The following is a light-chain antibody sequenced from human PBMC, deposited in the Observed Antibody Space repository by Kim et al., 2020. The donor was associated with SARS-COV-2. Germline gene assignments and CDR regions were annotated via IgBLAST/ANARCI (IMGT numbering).Light chain of an antibody. CDR1: QSISSW. CDR3: QQYYSYSCT. Sequence: DIQMTQSPSTLSAPVGDRVTITCRASQSISSWLAWYQQKPGQAPKFLIYKASSLESGVPSRFSGSGSGTEFTLTISSLQPDDFATYYCQQYYSYSCTFGQGTKVDIK. J-gene: IGKJ1*01. V-gene: IGKV1-5*03. CDR2: KAS.